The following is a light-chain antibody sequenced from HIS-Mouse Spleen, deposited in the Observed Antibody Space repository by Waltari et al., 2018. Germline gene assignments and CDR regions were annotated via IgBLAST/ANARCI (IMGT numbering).Light chain of an antibody. CDR2: PGS. CDR3: CSYAGSSTYVV. V-gene: IGLV2-23*01. J-gene: IGLJ2*01. Sequence: QSALTQPASVSGSPGQSITIPCPGPTSDVGSYHLVSLYQQHPGKAPKRMIYPGSKRPSGVSNRFSGSKSGNTASLTISGLQAEDEADYYCCSYAGSSTYVVFGGGTKLTVL. CDR1: TSDVGSYHL.